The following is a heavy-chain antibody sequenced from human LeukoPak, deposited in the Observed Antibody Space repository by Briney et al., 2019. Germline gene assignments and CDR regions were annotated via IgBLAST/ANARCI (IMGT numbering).Heavy chain of an antibody. CDR2: INHSGST. J-gene: IGHJ4*02. D-gene: IGHD2-15*01. V-gene: IGHV4-39*07. CDR1: GGSISSSSYY. Sequence: SETLSLTCTVSGGSISSSSYYWSWIRQPPGKGLEWIGEINHSGSTNYNPSLKSRVTISVDTSKNQFSLKLSSVTAADTAVYYCARGRCSGGSCYFRSEAFDYWGQGTLVTVSS. CDR3: ARGRCSGGSCYFRSEAFDY.